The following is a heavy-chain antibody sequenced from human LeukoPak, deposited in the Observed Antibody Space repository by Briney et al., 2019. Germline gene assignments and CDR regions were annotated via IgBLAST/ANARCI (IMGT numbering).Heavy chain of an antibody. J-gene: IGHJ4*02. Sequence: GGSLRPSCAASGFTVRSNYMSWVRQAPGKGLEWVSVIYSGGSTYYADSVKGRFTISRDNSKNTLYLQMNSLRAEDTAVYYCARTRSYDSSGYYNDYWGQGTLVTVSS. CDR1: GFTVRSNY. CDR3: ARTRSYDSSGYYNDY. V-gene: IGHV3-66*02. D-gene: IGHD3-22*01. CDR2: IYSGGST.